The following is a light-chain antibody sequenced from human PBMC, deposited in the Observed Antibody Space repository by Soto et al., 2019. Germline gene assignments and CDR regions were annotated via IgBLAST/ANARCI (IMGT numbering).Light chain of an antibody. J-gene: IGKJ1*01. CDR1: QSVSNSF. Sequence: TLSLSPGERATLSCRASQSVSNSFLAWYQQKPGQAPRLLIYGASSKATGIPDRFSGSGSGTDSTLTISRLEPEDFAVYYCQQYGSSTLTFGQGTKVDIK. CDR2: GAS. CDR3: QQYGSSTLT. V-gene: IGKV3-20*01.